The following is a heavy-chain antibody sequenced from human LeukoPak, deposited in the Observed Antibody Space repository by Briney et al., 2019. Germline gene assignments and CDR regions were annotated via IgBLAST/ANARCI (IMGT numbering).Heavy chain of an antibody. J-gene: IGHJ5*02. Sequence: PSETLSLTCTVSGGSISSSSYYWGWIRQPPGKGLEWIGSIYYSGSTYYNPSLKSRVTISVDTSKNQFSLKLSSVTAADTAVYYCARAGGLRYCSSTSCYGEYNWFDPWGQGTLVTVSS. CDR2: IYYSGST. V-gene: IGHV4-39*07. D-gene: IGHD2-2*01. CDR1: GGSISSSSYY. CDR3: ARAGGLRYCSSTSCYGEYNWFDP.